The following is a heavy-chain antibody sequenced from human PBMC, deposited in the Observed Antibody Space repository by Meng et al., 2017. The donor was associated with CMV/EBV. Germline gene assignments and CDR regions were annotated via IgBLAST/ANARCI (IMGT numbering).Heavy chain of an antibody. CDR3: ARDNRRGGVDY. CDR1: GGSISSGDYY. V-gene: IGHV4-30-4*08. Sequence: QLQLQESGPGLVKPSQTLSLTGTVSGGSISSGDYYWSWNRQPPGKGLEWIGYIYYSGSTYYNPSLKSRVTISVDTSKNQFSLKLSSVTAADTAVYYCARDNRRGGVDYWGQGTLVTVSS. D-gene: IGHD3-3*01. J-gene: IGHJ4*02. CDR2: IYYSGST.